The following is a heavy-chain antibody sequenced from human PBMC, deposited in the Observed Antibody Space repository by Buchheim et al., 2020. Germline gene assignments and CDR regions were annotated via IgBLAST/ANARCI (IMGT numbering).Heavy chain of an antibody. Sequence: EVQLVESGGGLVQPGGSLKLSCAASGFTFSGSAMHWVRQASGKGLEWVGRIRSKANSYATAYASSVKGRFTISSDDSKNRAYLQMNSLKTEDTAVYYCTSTRTEYCSGGSCYSYYYYGMDVWGQGTT. V-gene: IGHV3-73*01. CDR3: TSTRTEYCSGGSCYSYYYYGMDV. J-gene: IGHJ6*02. CDR2: IRSKANSYAT. D-gene: IGHD2-15*01. CDR1: GFTFSGSA.